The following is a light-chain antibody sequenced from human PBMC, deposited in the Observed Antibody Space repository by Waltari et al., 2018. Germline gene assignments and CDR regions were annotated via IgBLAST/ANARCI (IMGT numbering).Light chain of an antibody. Sequence: QSALTQPASVSGSPGQSITISCSGTSSDIGKYNYVSWFQQHPGKAPKLMIYDVSNRPSGVSCRFSGYKSGNTASLTISGLQPEDESDYYCTSFTSSNTYVFGTGTKVTVL. V-gene: IGLV2-14*03. CDR2: DVS. CDR3: TSFTSSNTYV. CDR1: SSDIGKYNY. J-gene: IGLJ1*01.